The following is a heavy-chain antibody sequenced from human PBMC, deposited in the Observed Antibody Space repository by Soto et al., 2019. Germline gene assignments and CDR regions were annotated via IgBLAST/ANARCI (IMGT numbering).Heavy chain of an antibody. CDR3: AREGGGIPYYGMDV. Sequence: PSETLSLTCTVSGGSVSSGSFQWSWIRQPPGKGLEWIGFVHNSGYTDYNPSLKGRVTISGDTSNNQFSLKLTAVTTADTAVYYCAREGGGIPYYGMDVWGRGTTVTVSS. CDR1: GGSVSSGSFQ. D-gene: IGHD3-16*02. J-gene: IGHJ6*02. V-gene: IGHV4-61*01. CDR2: VHNSGYT.